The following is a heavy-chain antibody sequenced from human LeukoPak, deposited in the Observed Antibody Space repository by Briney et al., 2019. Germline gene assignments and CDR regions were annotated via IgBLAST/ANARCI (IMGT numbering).Heavy chain of an antibody. D-gene: IGHD1-26*01. CDR1: GFTFSKYA. CDR2: ISVSGGST. Sequence: GGSLRLSCAASGFTFSKYAMSWVRQAPGKGLEWVSAISVSGGSTYYADSVKGRFTISRDNSKNTLYLQMNSLRAEDTAVYYCAKVAVGSPTYFFSFDSWGQGTLVTVSS. J-gene: IGHJ4*02. CDR3: AKVAVGSPTYFFSFDS. V-gene: IGHV3-23*01.